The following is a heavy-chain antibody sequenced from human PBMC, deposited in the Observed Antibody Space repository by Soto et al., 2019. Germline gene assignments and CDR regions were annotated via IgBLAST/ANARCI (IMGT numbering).Heavy chain of an antibody. CDR3: AREIMGDYDSNAFDI. J-gene: IGHJ3*02. V-gene: IGHV1-46*03. CDR2: INPSGGST. CDR1: GYTFTSYY. Sequence: ASVKVSCKASGYTFTSYYMHWVRQAPGQGLEWMGIINPSGGSTSYAQKFQGRVTMTRETSTTTVYMELSSLRSEDTAVYDCAREIMGDYDSNAFDIWGQGTMVTVSS. D-gene: IGHD4-17*01.